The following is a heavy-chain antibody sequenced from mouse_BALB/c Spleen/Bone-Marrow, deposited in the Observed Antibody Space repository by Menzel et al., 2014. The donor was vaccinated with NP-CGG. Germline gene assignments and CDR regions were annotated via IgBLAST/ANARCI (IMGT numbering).Heavy chain of an antibody. CDR2: ISDGGSYT. CDR1: GFTFSDYY. J-gene: IGHJ4*01. V-gene: IGHV5-4*02. Sequence: EVKPMESGGGLVKPGGSLKLSCAASGFTFSDYYMYWVRQTPEKRLEWVATISDGGSYTYYPDSVKGRFTISRDNAKNNLYLQVSSLKSEDTAMYYCARGGRGMDYWGQGTSVTVSS. D-gene: IGHD3-1*01. CDR3: ARGGRGMDY.